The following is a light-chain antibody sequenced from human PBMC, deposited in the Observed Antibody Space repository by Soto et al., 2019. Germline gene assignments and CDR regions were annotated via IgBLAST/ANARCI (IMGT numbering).Light chain of an antibody. Sequence: QSVLTQPPSVSGAPGQRVTISCTGSSSNIGAGYDVHWYQQLPGTAPKLLIYGISNRPSGVPDRFSGSKSGTSASLAITGIQAEDEADYYCQSYDSSLSGVVFGGGTKLTVL. J-gene: IGLJ2*01. CDR3: QSYDSSLSGVV. CDR2: GIS. CDR1: SSNIGAGYD. V-gene: IGLV1-40*01.